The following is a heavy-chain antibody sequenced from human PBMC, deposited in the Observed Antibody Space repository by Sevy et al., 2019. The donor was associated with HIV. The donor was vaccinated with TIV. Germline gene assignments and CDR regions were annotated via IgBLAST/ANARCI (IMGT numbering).Heavy chain of an antibody. J-gene: IGHJ4*02. Sequence: ASVKVSCKTSGYTFNSYSITWVRQAPGQGLEWMGWVSPHNADRNVAQRFQGRVTLTTDTSTVTAYMELRGLRSDDTALYYCAKSRGSSGFLHWGPGTMVTVSS. CDR3: AKSRGSSGFLH. CDR1: GYTFNSYS. CDR2: VSPHNADR. V-gene: IGHV1-18*01. D-gene: IGHD6-19*01.